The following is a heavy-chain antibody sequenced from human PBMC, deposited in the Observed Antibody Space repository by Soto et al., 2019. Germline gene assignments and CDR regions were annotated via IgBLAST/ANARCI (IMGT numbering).Heavy chain of an antibody. D-gene: IGHD1-26*01. Sequence: EVQLLESGGGLVQPGGSLRLSCAASGFTFSSYAMSWVRQAPGKGLEWVSAISGSGGSTYYADSVKGRFTISRDNSKNTMYLQMNSLRAEETAVYYCARSSYKWELAEYFQHWGQGTLVTVSS. V-gene: IGHV3-23*01. J-gene: IGHJ1*01. CDR2: ISGSGGST. CDR1: GFTFSSYA. CDR3: ARSSYKWELAEYFQH.